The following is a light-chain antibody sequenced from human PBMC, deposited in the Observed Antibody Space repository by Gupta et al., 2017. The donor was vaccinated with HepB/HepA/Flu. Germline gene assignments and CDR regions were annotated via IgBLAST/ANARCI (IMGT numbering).Light chain of an antibody. CDR2: WAS. Sequence: DIVMTQSPDSLAVSLGERATINCKSTQSVLNSSNNKNYLAWFQQRPGQPPRLLIYWASTRESGVPDRFSGSGYGTDFTLTISSRQAEDVAVYYCQHDYRGPPWTFGQGTKVEIK. CDR3: QHDYRGPPWT. V-gene: IGKV4-1*01. CDR1: QSVLNSSNNKNY. J-gene: IGKJ1*01.